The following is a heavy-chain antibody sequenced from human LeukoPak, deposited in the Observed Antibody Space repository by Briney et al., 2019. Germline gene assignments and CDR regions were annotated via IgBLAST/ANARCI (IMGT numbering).Heavy chain of an antibody. V-gene: IGHV1-18*01. D-gene: IGHD1-26*01. Sequence: ASVKVSCKASGYTFTSTSYGISWVRQAPGQGLEWMGWISGNNSNTKYAQKLQGRVTMTTDTSTSTAYMELRTLRSDDTAVYYCARDRDRSGSQSYWGQGTLVTVSS. J-gene: IGHJ4*02. CDR3: ARDRDRSGSQSY. CDR2: ISGNNSNT. CDR1: GYTFTSTSYG.